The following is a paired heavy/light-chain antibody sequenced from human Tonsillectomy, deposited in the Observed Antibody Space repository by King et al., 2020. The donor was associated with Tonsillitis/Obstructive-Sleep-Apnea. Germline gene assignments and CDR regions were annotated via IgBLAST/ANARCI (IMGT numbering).Heavy chain of an antibody. CDR2: IRSKAYGGTT. V-gene: IGHV3-49*04. D-gene: IGHD2-2*01. Sequence: EVQLVESGGGLVQPGRSLRLTCAASGFTFRDYAMSWVRQAPGKGLEWVGFIRSKAYGGTTEYAASVKGRFTISRDDSKSIAYLQMSSLKTEDTAVYYCGRNIGEYCSTDTGMNDYHMDVWGKGTTVTVSS. CDR3: GRNIGEYCSTDTGMNDYHMDV. CDR1: GFTFRDYA. J-gene: IGHJ6*03.
Light chain of an antibody. CDR3: SSYTTSSTPYV. V-gene: IGLV2-14*01. CDR1: SSDVGDYNY. J-gene: IGLJ1*01. CDR2: EVS. Sequence: QSALTQPASVSGSPGQSIAISCTGTSSDVGDYNYVSWYQQHPGKAPKLMIYEVSNRPSGVSNRFSGSKSGNTASLTISGLQAEDEADYYCSSYTTSSTPYVFGTGTKVTVL.